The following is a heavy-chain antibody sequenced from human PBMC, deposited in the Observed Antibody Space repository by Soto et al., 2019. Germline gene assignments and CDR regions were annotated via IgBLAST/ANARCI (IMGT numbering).Heavy chain of an antibody. J-gene: IGHJ3*01. CDR1: GFTFNNYE. D-gene: IGHD3-22*01. CDR2: ISRSGSTT. Sequence: EGQLLESGGGLVRSGGSLRLSCAASGFTFNNYEMNWVRQAPGKGPEWVSYISRSGSTTYYGDSVKGRFTISRDNAKNSLYLQMNSLRAEDTAVYYCATIYYYDSSGYFDAFDLWGQGTLVSVSS. CDR3: ATIYYYDSSGYFDAFDL. V-gene: IGHV3-48*03.